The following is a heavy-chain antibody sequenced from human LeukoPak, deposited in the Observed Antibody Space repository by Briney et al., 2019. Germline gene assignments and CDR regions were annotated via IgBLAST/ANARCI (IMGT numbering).Heavy chain of an antibody. V-gene: IGHV4-39*07. CDR1: GGSISSSSYY. CDR3: ARDFRGYSGYPGY. D-gene: IGHD5-12*01. Sequence: SETLSLTCTVSGGSISSSSYYWGWIRQPPGKGLEWIGSIYYSGSTYYNPSLKSRVTISVDTSKNQFSLKLSSVTAADTAVYYCARDFRGYSGYPGYWGQGTLVTVSS. CDR2: IYYSGST. J-gene: IGHJ4*02.